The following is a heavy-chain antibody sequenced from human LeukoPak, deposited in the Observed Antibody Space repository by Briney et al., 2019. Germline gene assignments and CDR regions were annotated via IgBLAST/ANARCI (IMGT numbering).Heavy chain of an antibody. CDR2: INPTDGNT. CDR3: ARDYDSSARFHWFDP. Sequence: GASVKVSCKASGYSFSIYYIHWVRQAPGQGLEYMGVINPTDGNTRFAKKFQGRVTMTSDTPTSTVYMELSSLRSEDTAVYYCARDYDSSARFHWFDPWGQGTLVTVSS. D-gene: IGHD3-22*01. CDR1: GYSFSIYY. J-gene: IGHJ5*02. V-gene: IGHV1-46*01.